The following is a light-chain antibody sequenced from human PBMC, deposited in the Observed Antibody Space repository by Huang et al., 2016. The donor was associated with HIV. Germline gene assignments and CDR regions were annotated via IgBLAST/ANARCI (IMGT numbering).Light chain of an antibody. CDR3: QQRNNWPPWT. CDR2: DAS. J-gene: IGKJ1*01. CDR1: QSIGRY. V-gene: IGKV3-11*01. Sequence: EIVLTQSPATLSLSPGEGATLSCRVSQSIGRYLAWYQQRPGQAPRLLIYDASIRATGIPARFSGRGSGTDFTLTISSLEPEDFAVYYCQQRNNWPPWTFGQGTKVELK.